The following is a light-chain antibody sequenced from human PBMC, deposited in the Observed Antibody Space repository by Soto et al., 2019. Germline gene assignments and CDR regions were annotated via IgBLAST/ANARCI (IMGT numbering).Light chain of an antibody. CDR2: DVS. Sequence: QSALTQPASVSGSPGQSITISCTGTSSDVGDYNYVSWYQQHPGKAPKLMIFDVSNRPSGVSNRFSGSKSGNTASLTISGRQAEDEADYYCSSYTISSSRVFGTGTKVTVL. CDR1: SSDVGDYNY. J-gene: IGLJ1*01. V-gene: IGLV2-14*01. CDR3: SSYTISSSRV.